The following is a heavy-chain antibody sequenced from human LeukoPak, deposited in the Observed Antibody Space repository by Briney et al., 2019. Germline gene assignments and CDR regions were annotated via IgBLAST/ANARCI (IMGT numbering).Heavy chain of an antibody. CDR2: IKQDGSEK. CDR1: GFTFSSYW. Sequence: PGGSLRLSCAASGFTFSSYWMSWVRQAPGKGLEWVANIKQDGSEKYYVDSVKGRFTISRDNAKNSLYLQMNSLRAEDTAGYYRARGTIPGIAVAGDAFDIWGQGTMVTVSS. J-gene: IGHJ3*02. CDR3: ARGTIPGIAVAGDAFDI. V-gene: IGHV3-7*01. D-gene: IGHD6-19*01.